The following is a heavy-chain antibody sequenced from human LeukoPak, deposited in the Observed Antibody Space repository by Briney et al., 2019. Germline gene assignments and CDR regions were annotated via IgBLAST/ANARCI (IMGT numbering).Heavy chain of an antibody. J-gene: IGHJ6*03. V-gene: IGHV1-69*05. CDR1: GGTFSSYA. Sequence: SVKVSCKASGGTFSSYAISWVRQAPGQGLEWMGRTIPIFGTANYAQKFQGRVTITTDESTSTAYMELSSLRSEDTAVYYCAGGYCSSTSCYGNYYMDVWGKGTTVTVSS. CDR3: AGGYCSSTSCYGNYYMDV. D-gene: IGHD2-2*01. CDR2: TIPIFGTA.